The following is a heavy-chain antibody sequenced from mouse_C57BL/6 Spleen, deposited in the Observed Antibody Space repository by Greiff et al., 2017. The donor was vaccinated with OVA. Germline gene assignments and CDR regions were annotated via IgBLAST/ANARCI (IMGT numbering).Heavy chain of an antibody. CDR3: SFYYGNWYCDV. Sequence: VQLKQSGAELVRPGASVKLSCTASGFNIKDDYMHWVKQRPEQGLEWIGWIDPENGDTEYASKFQGKATITADTSSNTAYLQLSSLTSEDTAVYYCSFYYGNWYCDVWGTGTTVTVSS. D-gene: IGHD2-1*01. J-gene: IGHJ1*03. CDR2: IDPENGDT. CDR1: GFNIKDDY. V-gene: IGHV14-4*01.